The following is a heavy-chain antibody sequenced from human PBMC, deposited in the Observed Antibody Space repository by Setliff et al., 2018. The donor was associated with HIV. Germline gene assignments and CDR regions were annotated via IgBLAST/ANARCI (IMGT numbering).Heavy chain of an antibody. CDR3: ARGIAALTASCDS. V-gene: IGHV5-51*01. Sequence: GESLKISCKGSGYSFTSYWIAWVRQKPGKGLEWMGIIFPGDSKMRYSPSFQGRVTLSADKSISTAYLQWSSLQTSDSGMYYCARGIAALTASCDSWGQGSLVTV. J-gene: IGHJ4*02. CDR1: GYSFTSYW. CDR2: IFPGDSKM. D-gene: IGHD2-21*02.